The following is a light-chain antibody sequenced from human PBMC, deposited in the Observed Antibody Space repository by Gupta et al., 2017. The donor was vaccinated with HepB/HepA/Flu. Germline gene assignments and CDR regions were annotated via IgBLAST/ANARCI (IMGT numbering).Light chain of an antibody. CDR3: QQSST. J-gene: IGKJ4*01. V-gene: IGKV1-5*03. Sequence: DIQMTQSPSTLSASVGDRVTITCRASQSISSWLAWYQQKPGKPPKLLIYKASSLESGVPSRFSGSGSGTEFTLTISSLQPDDFATYYCQQSSTFGGGTKVEIK. CDR2: KAS. CDR1: QSISSW.